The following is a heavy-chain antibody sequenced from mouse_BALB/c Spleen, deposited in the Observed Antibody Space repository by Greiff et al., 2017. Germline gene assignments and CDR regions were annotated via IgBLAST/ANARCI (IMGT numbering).Heavy chain of an antibody. Sequence: EVKLMESGGGLVQPGGSLRLSCATSGFTFTDYYMSWVRQPPGKALEWLGFIRNKANGYTTEYSASVKGRFTISRDNSQSILYLQMNTLRAEDSATYYCARAHRNSEAMDYWGQGTSVTVSS. J-gene: IGHJ4*01. CDR1: GFTFTDYY. CDR2: IRNKANGYTT. V-gene: IGHV7-3*02. D-gene: IGHD2-1*01. CDR3: ARAHRNSEAMDY.